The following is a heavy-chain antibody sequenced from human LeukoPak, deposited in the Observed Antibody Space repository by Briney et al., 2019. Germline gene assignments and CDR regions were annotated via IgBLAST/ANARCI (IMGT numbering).Heavy chain of an antibody. D-gene: IGHD5-24*01. CDR3: ARESNSPLDY. V-gene: IGHV4-34*01. Sequence: PSETLSLTCAVYGGSFSAYYWSWIRQPPAKGLEWIGEVNHGGSTNYNPSLKSRVTISVDTSKNQFSLKLSSVTAADTAVYYCARESNSPLDYWGQGTLVTVSS. CDR1: GGSFSAYY. J-gene: IGHJ4*02. CDR2: VNHGGST.